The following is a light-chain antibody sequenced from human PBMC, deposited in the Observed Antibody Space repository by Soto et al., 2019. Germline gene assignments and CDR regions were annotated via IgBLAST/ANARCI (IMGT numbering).Light chain of an antibody. CDR3: QKSYSTPIN. J-gene: IGKJ5*01. V-gene: IGKV1-39*01. Sequence: DIQMTHSPSSLSSSVGDRVTITCRSSQSLSSYLNWYQQKPGKAPKLLIYAASSLHSGVPSRFSGSGSGTDFTLTISSLQPEDFATYYCQKSYSTPINFGQGTRLEIK. CDR2: AAS. CDR1: QSLSSY.